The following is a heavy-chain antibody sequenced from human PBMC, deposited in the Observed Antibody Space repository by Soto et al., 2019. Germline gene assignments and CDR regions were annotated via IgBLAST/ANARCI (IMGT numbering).Heavy chain of an antibody. CDR2: IYYSGST. D-gene: IGHD4-17*01. CDR3: AIRLTLATTTGDGFDS. V-gene: IGHV4-59*01. J-gene: IGHJ3*02. CDR1: NGSIIHYY. Sequence: VQLQESGPGLLKPSETLSLTCTVSNGSIIHYYWSWIRQPPGKGPEWIGYIYYSGSTNYNPSLKSRVSLSVDMSRNQLSLKLNSVTAADTAVYYCAIRLTLATTTGDGFDSWGQGTMVTVSS.